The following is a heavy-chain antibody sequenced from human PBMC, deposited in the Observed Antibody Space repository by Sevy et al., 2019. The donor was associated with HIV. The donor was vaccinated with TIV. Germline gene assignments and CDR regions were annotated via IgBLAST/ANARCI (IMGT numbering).Heavy chain of an antibody. V-gene: IGHV3-11*01. D-gene: IGHD6-13*01. CDR1: GFTFSDYY. CDR3: ARVFGGSSWLKDSIDY. Sequence: GGSLRLSCAASGFTFSDYYMSWIRQAPGKGLEWVSYISSSGSTIYYADSVKGRFTISRDNAKNPLYLQMNSLRAEDTAVYYCARVFGGSSWLKDSIDYWGQGTLVTVSS. J-gene: IGHJ4*02. CDR2: ISSSGSTI.